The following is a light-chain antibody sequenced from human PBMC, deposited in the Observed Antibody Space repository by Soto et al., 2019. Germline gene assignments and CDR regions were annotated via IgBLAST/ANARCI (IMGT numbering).Light chain of an antibody. V-gene: IGLV2-14*01. Sequence: QSVLTQPASVSGSPGQSITISCTGTSSDVGGYNYVSWYQQHPGKAPKLMIYEVSNRSSGVSNRFSGSKSGNTASLTISGLQAEDEADYYCSSYTSSSTLLFGGGTKVTVL. CDR3: SSYTSSSTLL. CDR1: SSDVGGYNY. CDR2: EVS. J-gene: IGLJ2*01.